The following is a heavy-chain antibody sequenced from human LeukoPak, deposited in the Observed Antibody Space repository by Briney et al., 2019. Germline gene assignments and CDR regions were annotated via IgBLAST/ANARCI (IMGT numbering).Heavy chain of an antibody. D-gene: IGHD4-23*01. Sequence: ASVTVSCKASGYTFTSYYMHWVRQAPGKGLEWMGGFDPEDGETIYAQKFQGKVTMTEDTSTDTAYMELSSLRSEDTAVYYCAGGGNPYHDAFDIWGQGTMVTVSS. CDR1: GYTFTSYY. J-gene: IGHJ3*02. V-gene: IGHV1-24*01. CDR3: AGGGNPYHDAFDI. CDR2: FDPEDGET.